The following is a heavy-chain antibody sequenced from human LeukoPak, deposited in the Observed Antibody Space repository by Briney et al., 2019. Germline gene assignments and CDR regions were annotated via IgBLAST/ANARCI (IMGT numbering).Heavy chain of an antibody. D-gene: IGHD3-10*01. CDR3: ARSGDSLDY. CDR2: IYYSGST. CDR1: GGSISSYY. V-gene: IGHV4-59*01. Sequence: SETLSLTCTVSGGSISSYYWSWIRQPPGKGLEWIGYIYYSGSTNYNPSLKSRVTISVDTSKNQFSLKLSSVTAADTAVCYCARSGDSLDYWGQGTLVTVSS. J-gene: IGHJ4*02.